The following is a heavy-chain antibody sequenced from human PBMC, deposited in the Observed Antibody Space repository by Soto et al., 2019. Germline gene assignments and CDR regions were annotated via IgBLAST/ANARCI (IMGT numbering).Heavy chain of an antibody. CDR2: INPRAGNT. V-gene: IGHV1-46*01. Sequence: QVQLVQSGAEVKKPGASVKVSCKAFGYTFTSYNIHWVRQGPGHGLEWMGIINPRAGNTSYSQNFQGRVTLTRDTSTSTVYMAVSSLRFADTAVYYCARGTYGDIDYWGQGTLVSVSS. J-gene: IGHJ4*02. D-gene: IGHD4-17*01. CDR3: ARGTYGDIDY. CDR1: GYTFTSYN.